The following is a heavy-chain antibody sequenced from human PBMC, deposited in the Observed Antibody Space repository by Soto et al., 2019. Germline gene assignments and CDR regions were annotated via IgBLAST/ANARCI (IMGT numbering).Heavy chain of an antibody. CDR2: IYYSGST. D-gene: IGHD3-16*01. CDR3: ARVWAYAFDY. CDR1: GGSISSYY. Sequence: SATPPLTCTVSGGSISSYYWSSIRQPPGKGLEWIGYIYYSGSTNYNPSLKSRVTISVDTSKNQFSLKLSSVTAADTAVYYCARVWAYAFDYWGQGTLVTVSS. V-gene: IGHV4-59*01. J-gene: IGHJ4*02.